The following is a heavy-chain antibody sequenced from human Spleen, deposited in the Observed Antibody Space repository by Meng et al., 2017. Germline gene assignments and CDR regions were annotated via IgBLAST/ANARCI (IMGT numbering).Heavy chain of an antibody. J-gene: IGHJ4*02. CDR1: GGTFNNYA. Sequence: SVKVSCKASGGTFNNYAITWVRQAPGQGLEWMGVIIPIFATANYAQRFQGRVTITADESTSTAYMELSSLTSEDTAIYYCARDFAPRGIPVVVGMYWGQGTLVTVSS. D-gene: IGHD2-15*01. V-gene: IGHV1-69*13. CDR3: ARDFAPRGIPVVVGMY. CDR2: IIPIFATA.